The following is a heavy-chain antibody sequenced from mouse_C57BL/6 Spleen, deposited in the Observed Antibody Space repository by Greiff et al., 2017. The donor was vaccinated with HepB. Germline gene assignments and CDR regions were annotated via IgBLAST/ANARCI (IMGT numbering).Heavy chain of an antibody. J-gene: IGHJ2*01. CDR2: ISYDGSN. D-gene: IGHD1-1*01. Sequence: EVQLQESGPGLVQPSQSLSLTCSVTGYSIPSGYYWNWIRQFPGNKLEWMGYISYDGSNNYNPSLTNRISITRDTSKHQFFLKLNPVTTEDTATYYCARGPLTVVATDYWGQGSTLADAS. V-gene: IGHV3-6*01. CDR1: GYSIPSGYY. CDR3: ARGPLTVVATDY.